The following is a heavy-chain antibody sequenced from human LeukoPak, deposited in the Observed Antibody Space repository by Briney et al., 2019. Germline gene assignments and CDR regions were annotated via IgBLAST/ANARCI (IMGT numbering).Heavy chain of an antibody. CDR3: AKDASGGDILTGYIVHYYYYYGMDV. V-gene: IGHV3-23*01. Sequence: PGGSLRLSCAASGFTFSSYAMSWVRQAPGKGLEWVSAISGSGGSTCYADSVKGRFTISRDNSKNTLYLQMNSLRAEDTAVYYCAKDASGGDILTGYIVHYYYYYGMDVWGQGTTVTASS. D-gene: IGHD3-9*01. CDR1: GFTFSSYA. J-gene: IGHJ6*02. CDR2: ISGSGGST.